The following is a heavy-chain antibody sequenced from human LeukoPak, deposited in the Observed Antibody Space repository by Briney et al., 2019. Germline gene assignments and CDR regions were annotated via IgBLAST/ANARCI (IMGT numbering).Heavy chain of an antibody. J-gene: IGHJ4*02. Sequence: GGSLRLSCAASGFTFSSYSMNWVRQAPGKGLEWVAVISYDGPNKYYADSVKGRFTISRDNSKNTLYLQMNSLRAEDTAVYYCAKGRYHLATVTLLDYWGQGTLVTVSS. D-gene: IGHD4-17*01. V-gene: IGHV3-30*18. CDR3: AKGRYHLATVTLLDY. CDR2: ISYDGPNK. CDR1: GFTFSSYS.